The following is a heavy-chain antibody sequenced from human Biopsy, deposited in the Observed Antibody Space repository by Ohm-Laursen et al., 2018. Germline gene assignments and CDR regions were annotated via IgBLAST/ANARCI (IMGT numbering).Heavy chain of an antibody. J-gene: IGHJ6*02. CDR3: ARVPLPGIGAAYQGRFLYGMDV. V-gene: IGHV4-34*01. CDR1: GGSFNGYF. CDR2: ITQSGST. D-gene: IGHD6-13*01. Sequence: PSETLSLTCTVYGGSFNGYFWSWIRQPPGKGLEWIGDITQSGSTNYSPSLKSRVTITVDTAKKQFYLSLRSVTAADTAVYYCARVPLPGIGAAYQGRFLYGMDVWGQGTTVSVSS.